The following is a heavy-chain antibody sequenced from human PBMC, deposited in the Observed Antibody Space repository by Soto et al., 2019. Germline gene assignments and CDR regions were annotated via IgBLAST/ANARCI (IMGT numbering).Heavy chain of an antibody. J-gene: IGHJ3*02. V-gene: IGHV1-69*06. CDR2: IIPIFGTA. Sequence: QVQLVQSGAEVKKPGSSVKVSCKASGGTFSSYAISWVRQAPGQGLEWMGGIIPIFGTANYAQRFQGRVTITADKSTSTAYMELSSLRSEDTAVYYCARSIVVVTADAFDIWGQGTMVTVSS. CDR1: GGTFSSYA. D-gene: IGHD2-21*02. CDR3: ARSIVVVTADAFDI.